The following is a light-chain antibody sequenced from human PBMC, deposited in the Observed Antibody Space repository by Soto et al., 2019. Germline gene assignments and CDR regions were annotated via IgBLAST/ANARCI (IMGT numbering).Light chain of an antibody. CDR1: QSISSF. CDR2: AAS. V-gene: IGKV1-39*01. CDR3: QQYGSSPRT. Sequence: DIQMTQSPSSLSASVGDRVTITCRASQSISSFLTWYQQKAGKAPKLLIYAASSLQSGVPSRFSGSGSGTDFTLTISRLEPEDFAVYYCQQYGSSPRTFGQGTKVDIK. J-gene: IGKJ1*01.